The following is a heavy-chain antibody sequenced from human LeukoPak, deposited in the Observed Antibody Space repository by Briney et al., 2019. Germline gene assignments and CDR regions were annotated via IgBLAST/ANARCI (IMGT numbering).Heavy chain of an antibody. CDR3: AREEGIAAAKNWFDP. CDR1: GYTFTSYA. J-gene: IGHJ5*02. D-gene: IGHD6-13*01. CDR2: INTNTGNP. Sequence: ASVKVSCKASGYTFTSYAMNWVRQAPGQGLEWMGWINTNTGNPTYAQGFTGRFVFSLDTSVSTSYLQISSLKAEDTAVYYCAREEGIAAAKNWFDPWGQGTLVTVSS. V-gene: IGHV7-4-1*02.